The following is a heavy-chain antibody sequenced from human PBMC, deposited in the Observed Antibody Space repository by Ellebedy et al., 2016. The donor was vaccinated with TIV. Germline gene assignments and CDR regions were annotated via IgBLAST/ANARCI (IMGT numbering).Heavy chain of an antibody. V-gene: IGHV1-18*04. CDR3: ARGIGYSFGLLDL. D-gene: IGHD1-1*01. Sequence: AASVKVSCKTSGYTFTSYGVTWVRQAPGQGLEWMGWINAYNGDTKYAQKIQGRVSMTTDTSTSTAYMELRSLRSDDTAVYYCARGIGYSFGLLDLWGQGTLVTVSS. CDR1: GYTFTSYG. CDR2: INAYNGDT. J-gene: IGHJ4*02.